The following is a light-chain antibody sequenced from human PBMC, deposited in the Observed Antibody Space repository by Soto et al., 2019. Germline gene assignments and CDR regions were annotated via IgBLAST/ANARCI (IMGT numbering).Light chain of an antibody. CDR3: QQYGSSPFT. Sequence: EVVLTQSPGTLSLSPGERATLSCRASQSVSNSNLAWYQQKPGQAPRLLIYGASNRATDIPHRFSGSGSGTEFTLTIRRLEAEGFAVYYCQQYGSSPFTFGPGTKVDIK. CDR1: QSVSNSN. J-gene: IGKJ3*01. CDR2: GAS. V-gene: IGKV3-20*01.